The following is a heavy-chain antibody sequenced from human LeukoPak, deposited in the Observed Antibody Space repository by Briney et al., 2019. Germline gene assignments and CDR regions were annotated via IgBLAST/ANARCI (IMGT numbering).Heavy chain of an antibody. V-gene: IGHV4-39*07. J-gene: IGHJ4*02. D-gene: IGHD3-10*01. Sequence: SETLSLTCTVSGGSIISSSYYWGWIRQPPGKGLEWIGSIYYSGSTYYNPSLKSRVTISVYTSKNQFSLQLSSVTAADTAVYYCARVQGAYYYGSGRGGFDYWGQGTLVTVSS. CDR3: ARVQGAYYYGSGRGGFDY. CDR1: GGSIISSSYY. CDR2: IYYSGST.